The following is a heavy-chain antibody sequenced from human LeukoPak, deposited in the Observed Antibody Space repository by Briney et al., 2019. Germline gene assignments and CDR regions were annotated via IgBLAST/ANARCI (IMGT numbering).Heavy chain of an antibody. Sequence: SETLSLTCTVSGGSISSYYWSWNRQPPGKGLEWIGYIYYSGSTNYNPSLKSRVTISVDTSKNQFSLKLSSVTAADTAVYYCASKTGTFWGQGTLVTVSS. V-gene: IGHV4-59*01. J-gene: IGHJ4*02. CDR3: ASKTGTF. CDR1: GGSISSYY. CDR2: IYYSGST. D-gene: IGHD3-9*01.